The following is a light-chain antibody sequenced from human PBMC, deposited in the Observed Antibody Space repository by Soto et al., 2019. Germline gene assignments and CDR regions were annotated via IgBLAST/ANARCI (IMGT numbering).Light chain of an antibody. V-gene: IGKV1-27*01. CDR1: QGIAPY. Sequence: DVPMTQSPSSLSAFVGDRVTITCRASQGIAPYLAWFQQKPGKVPKLLSYATSTLQSGVPSRFSGSGSGTDFTLTIRSLQPEDIGTYYCQKYNSAPLTFGGGTKVEIK. J-gene: IGKJ4*01. CDR2: ATS. CDR3: QKYNSAPLT.